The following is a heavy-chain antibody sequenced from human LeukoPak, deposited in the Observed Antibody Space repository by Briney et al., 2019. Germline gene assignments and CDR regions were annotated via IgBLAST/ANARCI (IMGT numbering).Heavy chain of an antibody. CDR2: INHSGST. J-gene: IGHJ5*02. CDR3: ARQPRITMIVVVRNWFDP. D-gene: IGHD3-22*01. Sequence: SETLSLTCAVYGGSFSGYYWSWIRQPPGKGLKWIGEINHSGSTNYNPSLKSRVTISVDTSKNQFSLKLSSVTAADTAVYYCARQPRITMIVVVRNWFDPWGQGTLVTVSS. CDR1: GGSFSGYY. V-gene: IGHV4-34*01.